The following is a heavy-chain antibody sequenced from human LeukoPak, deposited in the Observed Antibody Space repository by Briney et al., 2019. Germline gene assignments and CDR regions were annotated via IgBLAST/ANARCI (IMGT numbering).Heavy chain of an antibody. CDR3: ASGGMGVFEN. CDR1: GFTVSSDY. CDR2: IYSGGST. Sequence: GGSLRLSCAASGFTVSSDYMTWVRQAPGKGLEWVSVIYSGGSTYYADSVKGRFTIPRDNSKNTLYLQMNSLRAEDTAVYYCASGGMGVFENWGQGTLVTVSS. D-gene: IGHD1-26*01. J-gene: IGHJ4*02. V-gene: IGHV3-53*01.